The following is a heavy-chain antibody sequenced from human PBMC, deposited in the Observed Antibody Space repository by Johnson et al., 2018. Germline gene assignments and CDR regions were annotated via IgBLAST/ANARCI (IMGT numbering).Heavy chain of an antibody. D-gene: IGHD3-16*01. CDR1: GFTFSSYG. J-gene: IGHJ4*02. V-gene: IGHV3-30*03. Sequence: HVQLVQSGGGVVQPGRSLRLSCAASGFTFSSYGMHWVRQAPGKGLEWVAFISFDGSNQYYADSVKGRFTISRDKSNSTLYLQMNSLRAEDTAVYYCVSMIKLSGADDYWGQGTLVTVSS. CDR3: VSMIKLSGADDY. CDR2: ISFDGSNQ.